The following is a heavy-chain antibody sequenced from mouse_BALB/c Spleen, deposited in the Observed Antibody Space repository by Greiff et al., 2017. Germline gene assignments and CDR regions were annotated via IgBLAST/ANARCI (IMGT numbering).Heavy chain of an antibody. CDR1: GYSITSDYA. CDR2: ISYSGST. Sequence: EVQLQQSGPGLVKPSQSLSLTCTVTGYSITSDYAWNWIRQFPGNKLEWMGYISYSGSTSYNPSLKSRISITRDTSKNQFFLQLNSVTTEDTATYYCARYSSYGNYFYFDYWGQGTTLTVSS. V-gene: IGHV3-2*02. CDR3: ARYSSYGNYFYFDY. D-gene: IGHD2-1*01. J-gene: IGHJ2*01.